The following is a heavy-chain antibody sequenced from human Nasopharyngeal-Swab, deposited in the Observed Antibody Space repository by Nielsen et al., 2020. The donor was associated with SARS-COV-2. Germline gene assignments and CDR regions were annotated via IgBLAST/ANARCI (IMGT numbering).Heavy chain of an antibody. D-gene: IGHD6-19*01. J-gene: IGHJ4*02. CDR1: GFSRSKARKG. V-gene: IGHV2-26*01. Sequence: SGPTLGKPTESLTLTCTVSGFSRSKARKGVSGSRQPPGKALEWLAHIFSNDEKSYSTSLKSRLTISKATSKSQVVLTMTNMDPVDTATYYCARIRWDSSGESDYWGQGTLVTVSS. CDR3: ARIRWDSSGESDY. CDR2: IFSNDEK.